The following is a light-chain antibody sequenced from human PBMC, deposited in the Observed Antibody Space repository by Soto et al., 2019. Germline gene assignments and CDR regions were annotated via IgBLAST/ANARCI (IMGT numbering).Light chain of an antibody. V-gene: IGLV2-14*01. CDR1: SSDVGAYNY. Sequence: QSVLAQPASVSGSPGQSITISCTGTSSDVGAYNYVSWYHQHHPDKAPELIIYDVTDRPSGVSTRFSGSKSGNTASLTISGLQAEDEGDYYCSSYTTIKTVIFGGGTKVTVL. J-gene: IGLJ2*01. CDR2: DVT. CDR3: SSYTTIKTVI.